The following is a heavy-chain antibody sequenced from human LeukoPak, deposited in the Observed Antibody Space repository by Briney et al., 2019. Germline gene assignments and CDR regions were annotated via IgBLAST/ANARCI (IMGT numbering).Heavy chain of an antibody. Sequence: SETLSLTCAVSGGSFSGYYWTWIRQPPGKGLEWIGEINHNGRTNYNPSLKSRVIMSVDTSKNQFSLKLSSVTAADTAVYYCARDTAAGNPKYYFDYWGQGTLVTVSS. CDR2: INHNGRT. V-gene: IGHV4-34*01. CDR3: ARDTAAGNPKYYFDY. D-gene: IGHD6-13*01. CDR1: GGSFSGYY. J-gene: IGHJ4*02.